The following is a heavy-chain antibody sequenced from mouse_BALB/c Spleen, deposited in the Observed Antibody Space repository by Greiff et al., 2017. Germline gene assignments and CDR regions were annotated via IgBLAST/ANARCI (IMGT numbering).Heavy chain of an antibody. J-gene: IGHJ4*01. D-gene: IGHD2-12*01. CDR2: INPSNGGT. Sequence: QVQLQQSGAELVKPGASVKLSCKASGYTFTSYYMYWVKQRPGQGLEWIGEINPSNGGTNFNEKFKSKATLTVDKSSSTAYMQLSSLTSEDSAVYYYYRGGDYMYYYAMDYWGQGTSVTVSS. CDR3: YRGGDYMYYYAMDY. CDR1: GYTFTSYY. V-gene: IGHV1S81*02.